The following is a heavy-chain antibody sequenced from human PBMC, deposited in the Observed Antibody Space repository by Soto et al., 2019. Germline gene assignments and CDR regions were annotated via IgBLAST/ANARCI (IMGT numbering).Heavy chain of an antibody. D-gene: IGHD2-21*01. Sequence: PGGSLRLSCAASGFTFSSYAMSWVRQAPGKGLEWVSAISGSGGSTYYADSVKGRFTISRDNSKNTLYLQMNSLRAEDTAVYYCAKGPTVRLSVGVVSAMDVWGKGTTVTVSS. CDR2: ISGSGGST. CDR1: GFTFSSYA. J-gene: IGHJ6*03. CDR3: AKGPTVRLSVGVVSAMDV. V-gene: IGHV3-23*01.